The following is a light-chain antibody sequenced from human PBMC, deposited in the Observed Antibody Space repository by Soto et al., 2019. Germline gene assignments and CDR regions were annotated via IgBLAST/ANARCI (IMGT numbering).Light chain of an antibody. J-gene: IGKJ5*01. Sequence: DIQMTQSPASLSASVGDRVTITCRASQSISSYLNWYQQKTGKAPKLLIYTAANLRSGVPSRFSGSGSGTDFTLTISSLQPEDFATYYCQQSYTSIPFGQGTRLEIK. CDR2: TAA. CDR1: QSISSY. CDR3: QQSYTSIP. V-gene: IGKV1-39*01.